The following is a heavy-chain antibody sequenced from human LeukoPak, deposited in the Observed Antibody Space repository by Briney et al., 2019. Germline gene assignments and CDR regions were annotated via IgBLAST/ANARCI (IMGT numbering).Heavy chain of an antibody. V-gene: IGHV3-73*01. Sequence: PGGSLRLSCAAYGFTFSGSAMHWVRQASGKGLEWVGRIRSKANSYATAYAASVKGMFTISRDDSKNTAYLQMNSLKTEDTAVYYCTRRWDYDFWSGYYPWGAEYYGMDVWGQGTTVTVSS. J-gene: IGHJ6*02. CDR2: IRSKANSYAT. CDR3: TRRWDYDFWSGYYPWGAEYYGMDV. CDR1: GFTFSGSA. D-gene: IGHD3-3*01.